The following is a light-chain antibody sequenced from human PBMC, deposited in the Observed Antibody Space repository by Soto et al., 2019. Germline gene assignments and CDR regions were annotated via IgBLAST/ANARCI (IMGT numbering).Light chain of an antibody. CDR1: QSVSTNY. CDR2: GAS. CDR3: QQYGGSPT. Sequence: IVLTQSPGILSLSPGERATLSCRASQSVSTNYLAWYQQKPGQAPRLLIYGASSRATGIPDRFSGSGSGTDFTLTISRLEPEDFAVYYCQQYGGSPTFGQGTKVDIK. V-gene: IGKV3-20*01. J-gene: IGKJ1*01.